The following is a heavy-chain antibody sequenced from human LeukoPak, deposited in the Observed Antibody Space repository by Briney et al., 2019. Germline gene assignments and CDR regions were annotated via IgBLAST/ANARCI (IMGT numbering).Heavy chain of an antibody. CDR3: ARDDNSGSYPDY. CDR1: GFTFSSYS. D-gene: IGHD1-26*01. CDR2: ISSSGYI. Sequence: GGSLRLSCAASGFTFSSYSMNSVCQAPGNWREWVSSISSSGYIYYADSVQGRFTISRDNAKNSLYLQMNSLRAEDTAVYYCARDDNSGSYPDYWGQGTLVTVSS. V-gene: IGHV3-21*01. J-gene: IGHJ4*02.